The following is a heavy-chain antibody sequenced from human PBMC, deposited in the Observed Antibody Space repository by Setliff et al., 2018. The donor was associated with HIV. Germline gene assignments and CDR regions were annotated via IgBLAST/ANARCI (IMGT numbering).Heavy chain of an antibody. CDR1: GYSISSGYY. CDR2: MYHSGTA. J-gene: IGHJ4*02. V-gene: IGHV4-38-2*02. CDR3: TRHAPGSDYGDAYYFDY. Sequence: LSLTCTVSGYSISSGYYWGWIRQPPGKGLEWIGSMYHSGTAFHNPSLKSRVTISVDTSKKRFSLKLSSVTAADTAVYYCTRHAPGSDYGDAYYFDYWGQGRLVTVSS. D-gene: IGHD4-17*01.